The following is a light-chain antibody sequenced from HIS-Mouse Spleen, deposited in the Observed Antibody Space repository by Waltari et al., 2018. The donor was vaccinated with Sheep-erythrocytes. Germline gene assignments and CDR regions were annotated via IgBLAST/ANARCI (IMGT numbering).Light chain of an antibody. V-gene: IGKV1-13*02. CDR2: DAS. Sequence: AIQLTQSPSSLSASVGDRVTIPCRASQGISSALAWYQQKPGKAPKLLIYDASSLESGGPSRFSGSGSGTDFTLTISSLQPEDFATYYCQQFNSYLYTFGQGTKLEIK. CDR3: QQFNSYLYT. CDR1: QGISSA. J-gene: IGKJ2*01.